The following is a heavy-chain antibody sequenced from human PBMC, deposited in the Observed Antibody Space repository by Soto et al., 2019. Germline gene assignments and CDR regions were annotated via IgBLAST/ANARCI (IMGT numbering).Heavy chain of an antibody. CDR3: ASGPITIFGVVTWAYYYGMDV. Sequence: PSETLSLTCAVYGGSFSGYYWSWIRQPPGKGLEWIGEINHSGSTNYNPSLKSRVTISVDTSKNQFSLKLSSVTAADTAVYYCASGPITIFGVVTWAYYYGMDVWGQGTTVTVSS. J-gene: IGHJ6*02. V-gene: IGHV4-34*01. CDR1: GGSFSGYY. D-gene: IGHD3-3*01. CDR2: INHSGST.